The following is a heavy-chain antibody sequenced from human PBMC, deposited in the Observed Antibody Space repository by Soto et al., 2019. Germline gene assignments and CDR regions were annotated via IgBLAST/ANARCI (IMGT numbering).Heavy chain of an antibody. V-gene: IGHV1-8*02. J-gene: IGHJ6*02. Sequence: ASVKVSCKASGYDFTAYDINWVRQASGQGLEWMGWMNPINGATGSARRFQGRVSMTRNTATATAYLELTSPRSDDSAVYFCGRGPSPRAPAGGTPYYYAMDVWGQGTTVTVPS. CDR1: GYDFTAYD. CDR2: MNPINGAT. D-gene: IGHD2-2*01. CDR3: GRGPSPRAPAGGTPYYYAMDV.